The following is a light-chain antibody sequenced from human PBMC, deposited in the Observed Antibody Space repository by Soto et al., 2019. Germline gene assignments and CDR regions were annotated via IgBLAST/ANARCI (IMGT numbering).Light chain of an antibody. CDR3: SSYTSSSTLA. V-gene: IGLV2-14*01. Sequence: QSVLTQPASVSGSAGQSITISCSGTMRDVGAYNLVSWYQQHPGTAPKLIIYEVRNRPSGISSRFSGSRSGNTASLTISGLQSEDEGDYYCSSYTSSSTLAIAGGTKLTVL. CDR2: EVR. CDR1: MRDVGAYNL. J-gene: IGLJ2*01.